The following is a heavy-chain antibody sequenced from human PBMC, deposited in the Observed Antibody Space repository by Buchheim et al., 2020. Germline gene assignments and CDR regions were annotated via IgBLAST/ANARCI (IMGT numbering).Heavy chain of an antibody. CDR2: IRISSSTI. J-gene: IGHJ4*02. CDR3: ATGVPLAD. Sequence: EVQLVESGGGLVQSGGSLRLSCAASGFTFSNYPMNWVRQAPGKGLEWVSYIRISSSTIYYADSVKGRFTISRHDAKKSLYLQMNSLRDEDTAVYYCATGVPLADWGQGTL. CDR1: GFTFSNYP. V-gene: IGHV3-48*02.